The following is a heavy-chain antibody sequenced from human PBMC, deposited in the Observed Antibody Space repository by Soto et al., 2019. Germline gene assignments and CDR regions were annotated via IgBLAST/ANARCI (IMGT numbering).Heavy chain of an antibody. CDR3: ARVHYYGSGSYYYFDY. CDR2: INPSGGST. D-gene: IGHD3-10*01. J-gene: IGHJ4*02. Sequence: ASVKVSCKASGYTFTSYYMHWVRQAPGQGLEWMGIINPSGGSTSYAQKFQGRVTMTRDTSTSTVYMELSSLRSEDTAVYYCARVHYYGSGSYYYFDYWGQGTLVTVSS. V-gene: IGHV1-46*01. CDR1: GYTFTSYY.